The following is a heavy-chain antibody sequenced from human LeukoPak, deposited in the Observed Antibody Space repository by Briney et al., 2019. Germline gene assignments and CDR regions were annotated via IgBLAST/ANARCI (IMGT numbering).Heavy chain of an antibody. CDR2: ISGSGGST. CDR3: AKGGRSTYGSGWFDP. V-gene: IGHV3-23*01. CDR1: GFTFSSYA. J-gene: IGHJ5*02. Sequence: GGSLRLSCAASGFTFSSYAMSWVRQAPGKGLEWVSAISGSGGSTYYADSVKGRFTISRDNSKNTLYLQMNSLRAEDTAVYYCAKGGRSTYGSGWFDPWGQGTLVTVSS. D-gene: IGHD3-10*01.